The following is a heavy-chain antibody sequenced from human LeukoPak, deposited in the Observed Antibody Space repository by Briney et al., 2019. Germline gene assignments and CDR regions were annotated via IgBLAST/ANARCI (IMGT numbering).Heavy chain of an antibody. CDR1: GGTFSSYA. J-gene: IGHJ4*02. D-gene: IGHD6-6*01. V-gene: IGHV1-69*05. CDR3: AREGVRQQLVLDY. Sequence: SVKVSCKASGGTFSSYAISWVRQAPGQGLEWMGGIIPIFGTAIYAQKFQGRVTITTDESTSTAYMELSSLRSEDTAVYYCAREGVRQQLVLDYWGQGTLVTVSS. CDR2: IIPIFGTA.